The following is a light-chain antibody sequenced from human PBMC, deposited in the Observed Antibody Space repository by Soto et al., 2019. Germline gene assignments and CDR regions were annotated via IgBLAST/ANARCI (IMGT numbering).Light chain of an antibody. V-gene: IGKV1-5*01. J-gene: IGKJ1*01. CDR3: QQYKSDFRT. CDR2: DAS. Sequence: DIQMTQSPSTLSASVGDRVTITCRASQSISSYLAWYQQKPGKAPKLLMYDASSVERGVPSRFSGSGSGTEFTLSISSLKPDDFATYYCQQYKSDFRTFGQGTKVEIK. CDR1: QSISSY.